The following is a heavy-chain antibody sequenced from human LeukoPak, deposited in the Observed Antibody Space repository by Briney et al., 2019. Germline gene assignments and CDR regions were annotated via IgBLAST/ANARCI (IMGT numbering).Heavy chain of an antibody. CDR3: ATGPSYCGGNCYYYFAY. D-gene: IGHD2-21*01. CDR1: GFTFSSYS. J-gene: IGHJ4*02. CDR2: IKQDGSEK. V-gene: IGHV3-7*01. Sequence: GGSLRLSCAASGFTFSSYSMNWVRQAPGKGLEWVANIKQDGSEKSYVDSVKGRFTISRDNAKNSLYLQMNSLRAEDTALYYCATGPSYCGGNCYYYFAYWGQGTLVTVSS.